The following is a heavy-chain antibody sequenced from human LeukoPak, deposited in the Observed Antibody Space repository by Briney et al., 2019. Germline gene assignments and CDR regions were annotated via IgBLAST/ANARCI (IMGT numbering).Heavy chain of an antibody. Sequence: DSVKLSCTASGYTFTGYYMHWVRQAPGQGLEWMGWINPNSGGTNYAQKFKGRVTMTRDTSNSTAYMELSRLRADDTAVYYCARSTTVTTTNFDYWGQGTLVTVSS. CDR1: GYTFTGYY. V-gene: IGHV1-2*02. D-gene: IGHD4-11*01. CDR3: ARSTTVTTTNFDY. CDR2: INPNSGGT. J-gene: IGHJ4*02.